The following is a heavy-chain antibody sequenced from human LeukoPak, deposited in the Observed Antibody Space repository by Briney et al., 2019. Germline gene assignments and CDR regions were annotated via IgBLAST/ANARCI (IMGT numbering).Heavy chain of an antibody. V-gene: IGHV5-51*01. J-gene: IGHJ4*01. CDR2: IYPGDSDT. Sequence: GEPLKISCQGSGYSSTGYWIGWVRQMHGKGLEWMGIIYPGDSDTRYSPSFQGQVTISADKSISTAYLQWSSLKASDTAMYYCARAYYYDSSGYLYYFDYXXXGTLVTVSS. D-gene: IGHD3-22*01. CDR1: GYSSTGYW. CDR3: ARAYYYDSSGYLYYFDY.